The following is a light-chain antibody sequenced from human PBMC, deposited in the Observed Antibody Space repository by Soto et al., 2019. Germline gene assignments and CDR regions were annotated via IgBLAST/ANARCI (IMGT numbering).Light chain of an antibody. V-gene: IGKV1-39*01. CDR3: QQSYTPPVT. CDR1: QNISFY. Sequence: DIQMTQSPSSLSASVGDRVSITCRATQNISFYLNWYRQEPGKAPNLLIYAASTLQSGVPSRFSGSGSGTDFTLTISSLLPEDVATYYCQQSYTPPVTFGQGTNLEIK. J-gene: IGKJ2*01. CDR2: AAS.